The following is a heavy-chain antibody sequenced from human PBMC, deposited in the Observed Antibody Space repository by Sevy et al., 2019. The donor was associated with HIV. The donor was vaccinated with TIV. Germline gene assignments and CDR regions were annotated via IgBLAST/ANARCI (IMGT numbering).Heavy chain of an antibody. CDR1: GFTTGFTFSDYW. V-gene: IGHV3-7*01. D-gene: IGHD3-22*01. J-gene: IGHJ3*02. CDR2: IKEDGTEI. Sequence: GGSLRLSCAASGFTTGFTFSDYWMAWVRQAPGKGLEWVANIKEDGTEIYYLDSLKGRFTISRDNAKNLLYLQMNSLRAEDTAVYYCARANLDSSGSYDAFDIWGQGTMVTVSS. CDR3: ARANLDSSGSYDAFDI.